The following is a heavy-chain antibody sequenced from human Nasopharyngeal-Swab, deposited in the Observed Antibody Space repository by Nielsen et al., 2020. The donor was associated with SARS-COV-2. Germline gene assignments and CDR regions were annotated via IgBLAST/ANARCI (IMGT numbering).Heavy chain of an antibody. Sequence: GGSLRLSCEATGFTFSSHWMHWVRQAPGKGLAWVSRIESDGSSTIYADSVKGRFTISRDNAKNTLYLQMNSLRVEDTAVYYCVKHQGSSSDQWGQGTLVTVSS. CDR1: GFTFSSHW. V-gene: IGHV3-74*01. CDR2: IESDGSST. J-gene: IGHJ4*02. CDR3: VKHQGSSSDQ.